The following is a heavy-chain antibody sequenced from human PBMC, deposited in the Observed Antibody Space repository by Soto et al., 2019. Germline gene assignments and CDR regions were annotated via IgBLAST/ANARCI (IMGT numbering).Heavy chain of an antibody. CDR1: GFTFSNAW. V-gene: IGHV3-15*01. J-gene: IGHJ4*02. CDR3: TTDFPYYYGSGSYYNVVDY. D-gene: IGHD3-10*01. Sequence: PGGSLRLSCAASGFTFSNAWMSWVRQAPGKGLEWVGRIKSKTDGGTTDYAAPVKGRFTISRDDSKNTLYLQMNSLKTEDTAVYYCTTDFPYYYGSGSYYNVVDYWGQGTLVTAPQ. CDR2: IKSKTDGGTT.